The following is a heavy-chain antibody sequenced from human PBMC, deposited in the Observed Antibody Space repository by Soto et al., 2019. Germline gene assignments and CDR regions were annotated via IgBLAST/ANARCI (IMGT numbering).Heavy chain of an antibody. CDR2: IWYDGSNK. J-gene: IGHJ6*02. D-gene: IGHD3-3*01. CDR1: GFTFSSYG. V-gene: IGHV3-33*01. Sequence: ESGGGVVQPGRSLRLSCAASGFTFSSYGMHWVRQAPGKGLEWVAVIWYDGSNKYYADSVKGRFTISRDNSKNTLYLQMNSLRAEDTAVYYCARVPYYDFWSGYRTYYYYYGMDVWGQGTTVTVSS. CDR3: ARVPYYDFWSGYRTYYYYYGMDV.